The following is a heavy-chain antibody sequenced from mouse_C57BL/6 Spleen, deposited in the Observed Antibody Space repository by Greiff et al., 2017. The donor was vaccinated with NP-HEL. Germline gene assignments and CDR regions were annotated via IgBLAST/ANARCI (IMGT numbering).Heavy chain of an antibody. D-gene: IGHD2-4*01. J-gene: IGHJ4*01. CDR3: AREGPRYDYGYYAMDY. CDR1: GYSITSGYY. CDR2: ISYDGSN. V-gene: IGHV3-6*01. Sequence: EVKLVESGPGLVKPSQSLSLTCSVTGYSITSGYYWNWIRQFPGNKLEWMGYISYDGSNNYNPSLKNRISITRDTSKNQFFLKLNSVTTEDTATYYCAREGPRYDYGYYAMDYWGQGTSVTVSS.